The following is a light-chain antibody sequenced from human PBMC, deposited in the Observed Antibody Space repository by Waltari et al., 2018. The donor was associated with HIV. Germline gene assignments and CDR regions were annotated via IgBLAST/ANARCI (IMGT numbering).Light chain of an antibody. CDR3: QSADRSGSWV. CDR1: ALPKQY. Sequence: SYDLTQPPSVSVSPGQTARITCSGDALPKQYAYWYHQKSGQAPVLVIYKDSERPSGIPERFSGSSSGTTVTLTISGVQPEDEADYYCQSADRSGSWVFGGGTKLTVL. J-gene: IGLJ3*02. V-gene: IGLV3-25*03. CDR2: KDS.